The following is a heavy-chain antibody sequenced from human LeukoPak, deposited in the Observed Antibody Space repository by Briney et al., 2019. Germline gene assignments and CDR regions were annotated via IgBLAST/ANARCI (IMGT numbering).Heavy chain of an antibody. CDR2: SSSNGGST. CDR3: ARDSCYSSRWYGFDP. J-gene: IGHJ5*02. CDR1: GFTFSSNA. V-gene: IGHV3-64*01. Sequence: GSLRLSCAASGFTFSSNAMHWVRHAQGKGLEYVSASSSNGGSTYYANSVKGRFTISTDNSTNTLYLQMRSLMAEDVAVYYCARDSCYSSRWYGFDPWGQGTLVTVSS. D-gene: IGHD6-13*01.